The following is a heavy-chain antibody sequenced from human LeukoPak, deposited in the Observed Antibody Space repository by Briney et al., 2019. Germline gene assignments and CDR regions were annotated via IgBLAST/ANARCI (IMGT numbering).Heavy chain of an antibody. J-gene: IGHJ6*02. Sequence: SETLSLTCAVHGGSLSGYYWSWIRQPPGKGLEWIGEINHTGSTNYNPSLKSRVTISVETSKNQFSLKLSSVTAADTAVYYCARVPYCSGGSCNYYYYYGMDVWGQGTTVTVSS. CDR1: GGSLSGYY. V-gene: IGHV4-34*01. D-gene: IGHD2-15*01. CDR3: ARVPYCSGGSCNYYYYYGMDV. CDR2: INHTGST.